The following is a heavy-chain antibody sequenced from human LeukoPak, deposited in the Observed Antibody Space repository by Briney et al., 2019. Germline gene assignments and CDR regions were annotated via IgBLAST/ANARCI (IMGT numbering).Heavy chain of an antibody. CDR2: IIPIFGTA. V-gene: IGHV1-69*13. J-gene: IGHJ4*02. D-gene: IGHD1-26*01. CDR1: GGTFSSYA. CDR3: ASGAHSGSYYYFDY. Sequence: SVKVSCKASGGTFSSYAISWVRQAPGQGLEWMGGIIPIFGTANYAQKFQGRVTITADESTSTAYMELSSLRSEDTAVYYCASGAHSGSYYYFDYWGQGTLVTVSS.